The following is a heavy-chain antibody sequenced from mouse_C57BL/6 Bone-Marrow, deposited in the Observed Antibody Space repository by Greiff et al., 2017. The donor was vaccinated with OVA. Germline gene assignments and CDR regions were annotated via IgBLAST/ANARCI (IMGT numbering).Heavy chain of an antibody. V-gene: IGHV2-2*01. CDR3: ARNSWDRTMDY. CDR1: GFSLTSYG. D-gene: IGHD3-3*01. J-gene: IGHJ4*01. Sequence: VQLQQSGPGLVQPSQSLSITCTVFGFSLTSYGVHWVRQSPGKGLEWLGVIWSGGSTDYNAAFISRLSISKDNSKSQVFFKMNSLQADDTAIYYCARNSWDRTMDYWGQGTSVTVSS. CDR2: IWSGGST.